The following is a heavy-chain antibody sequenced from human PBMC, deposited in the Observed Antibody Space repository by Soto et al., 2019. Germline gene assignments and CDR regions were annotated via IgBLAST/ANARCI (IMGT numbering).Heavy chain of an antibody. J-gene: IGHJ3*02. CDR1: GYTFTGYY. CDR3: ARSKWELSAFDI. V-gene: IGHV1-2*02. D-gene: IGHD1-26*01. Sequence: ASVKVSCKASGYTFTGYYMHWVRPAPGQGLEWMGWINPNSGGTNYAQKFQGRVTMTRDTSISTAYMELSRLRSDDTAVYYCARSKWELSAFDIWGQGTMVTVSS. CDR2: INPNSGGT.